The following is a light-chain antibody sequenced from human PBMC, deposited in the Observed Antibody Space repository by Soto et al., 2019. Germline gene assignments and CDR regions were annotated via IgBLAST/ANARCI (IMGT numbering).Light chain of an antibody. CDR1: QRISSY. CDR2: AAS. CDR3: QQSYSTPWT. J-gene: IGKJ1*01. V-gene: IGKV1-39*01. Sequence: DIQMTQSPSSLSASVGDRVTITCRASQRISSYLNWYQQKPGKDPKLLIYAASSLQSGVPSRFSGSGSVTDFTLTISSLQPEDFATYYCQQSYSTPWTFGQGTKVEIK.